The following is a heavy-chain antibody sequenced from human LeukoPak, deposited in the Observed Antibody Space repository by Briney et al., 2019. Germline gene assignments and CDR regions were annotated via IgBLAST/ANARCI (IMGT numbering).Heavy chain of an antibody. J-gene: IGHJ2*01. CDR1: GGSISGYY. V-gene: IGHV4-59*01. CDR3: ARDSRGAWPLRYFDL. CDR2: IYYSGST. D-gene: IGHD5-24*01. Sequence: SETLSLTCTVSGGSISGYYWSWIRQPPGKGLEWIGYIYYSGSTNYNPSLKSRVTISVDKSKNQLSLKVTSVTAADTAVYYCARDSRGAWPLRYFDLWGRGTLVTVSS.